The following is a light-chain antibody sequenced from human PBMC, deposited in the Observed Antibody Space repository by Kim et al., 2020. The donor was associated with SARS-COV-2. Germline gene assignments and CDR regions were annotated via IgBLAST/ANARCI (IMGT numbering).Light chain of an antibody. CDR1: SNDVGSYNL. CDR3: CSYAGSSTFV. CDR2: EGS. Sequence: PSITTSCTGTSNDVGSYNLVSWYQQHPGKAPKLMIYEGSKRPSGVSNRFSGSKSGNTASLTISGLQAEDEADYYCCSYAGSSTFVFGGGTQLTVL. V-gene: IGLV2-23*03. J-gene: IGLJ3*02.